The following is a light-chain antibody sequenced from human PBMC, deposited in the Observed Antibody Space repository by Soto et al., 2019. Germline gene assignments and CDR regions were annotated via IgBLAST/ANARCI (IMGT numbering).Light chain of an antibody. CDR3: QHYNNWWT. J-gene: IGKJ1*01. V-gene: IGKV3-15*01. CDR1: QSVSSN. CDR2: GAS. Sequence: EIVMTQSPATLSVSPGERATLSCRASQSVSSNLAWYQQKPGQAPRLLFYGASTRATGIPARFSGSGSGTEFTLTISSLQSEDFAVYYCQHYNNWWTFGQGTKVEIK.